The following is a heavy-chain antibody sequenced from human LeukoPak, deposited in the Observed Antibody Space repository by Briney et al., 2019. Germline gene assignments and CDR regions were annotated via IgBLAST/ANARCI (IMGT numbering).Heavy chain of an antibody. J-gene: IGHJ3*02. CDR3: ARGKWELSAFEI. CDR1: GGSISSYY. Sequence: SETLSLTCTVSGGSISSYYWSWIRQPPGKGLEWIGYIYYSGSTNYNPSLKSRVTISVDTSKNQFSLKLSSVTAAGTAVYYCARGKWELSAFEIWGQGTMVTVSS. CDR2: IYYSGST. D-gene: IGHD1-26*01. V-gene: IGHV4-59*01.